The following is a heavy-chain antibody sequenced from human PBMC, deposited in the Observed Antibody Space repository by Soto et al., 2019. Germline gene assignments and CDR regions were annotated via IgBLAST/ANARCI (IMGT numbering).Heavy chain of an antibody. D-gene: IGHD3-3*01. V-gene: IGHV4-34*01. CDR1: GGSFSGYY. CDR3: RGYDFWSANFDY. J-gene: IGHJ4*02. CDR2: INHSGST. Sequence: QVQLQQWGAGLLKPSETLSLTCAVYGGSFSGYYWSWIRQPPGRGLEWIGEINHSGSTNYIPSLKSRVTKSVGTSKTQFALKLSSVTGADTAVYYGRGYDFWSANFDYWGQGTLVTVSS.